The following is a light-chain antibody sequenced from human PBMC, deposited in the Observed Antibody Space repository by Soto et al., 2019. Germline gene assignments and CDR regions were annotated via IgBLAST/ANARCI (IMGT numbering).Light chain of an antibody. CDR2: DAS. CDR1: QSVSSY. Sequence: EIVLTQSPATLSLSPGERATLSCWASQSVSSYLAWYQQKPGQAPRLLIYDASNRATGIPARFSGSGSGTDFTLTISSLETEDFAAYYCQQYKDWHTITFGHGTRLEI. V-gene: IGKV3-11*01. J-gene: IGKJ5*01. CDR3: QQYKDWHTIT.